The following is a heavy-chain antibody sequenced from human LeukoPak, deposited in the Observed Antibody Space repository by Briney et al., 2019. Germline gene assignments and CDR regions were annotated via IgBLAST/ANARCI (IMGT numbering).Heavy chain of an antibody. CDR1: GFTFSSYD. D-gene: IGHD6-13*01. J-gene: IGHJ6*03. V-gene: IGHV3-30*02. CDR3: AKVQQQLPGRRYYYYYYMDV. Sequence: TGGSLRPSCAASGFTFSSYDMHWVRQAPGKGLEWVAFIRYAGSTKYYADSVKGRFTISRDNSKDTMYLQMNSLRPEDTAVYYCAKVQQQLPGRRYYYYYYMDVWGKGTTVTISS. CDR2: IRYAGSTK.